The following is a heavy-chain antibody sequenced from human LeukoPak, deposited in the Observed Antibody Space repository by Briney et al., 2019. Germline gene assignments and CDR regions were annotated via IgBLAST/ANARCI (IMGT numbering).Heavy chain of an antibody. CDR1: GYTLTELS. V-gene: IGHV1-24*01. J-gene: IGHJ4*02. CDR2: FDPEDGET. D-gene: IGHD3-22*01. CDR3: ARDWRYYYDSSGYLHFDY. Sequence: ASVKVSCKVSGYTLTELSMHWVRQAPGKGLEWMGGFDPEDGETIYAQKFQGRVTMTEDTSTDTAYMELSSLRSEDTAVYYCARDWRYYYDSSGYLHFDYWGQGTLVTVSS.